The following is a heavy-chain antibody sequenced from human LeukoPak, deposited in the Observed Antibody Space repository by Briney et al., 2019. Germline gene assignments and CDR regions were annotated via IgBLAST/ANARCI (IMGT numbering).Heavy chain of an antibody. Sequence: SETLSLTCAVDGPSFTGYYSSWVRQPPGKWLEWIGEINHSGRTNYNPSLKTRVTISVDTSKNQFSLKLSSVTAADTAVYYGARVGGVDTAMAPWGQGTLVTVSS. V-gene: IGHV4-34*01. CDR1: GPSFTGYY. D-gene: IGHD5-18*01. CDR2: INHSGRT. J-gene: IGHJ5*02. CDR3: ARVGGVDTAMAP.